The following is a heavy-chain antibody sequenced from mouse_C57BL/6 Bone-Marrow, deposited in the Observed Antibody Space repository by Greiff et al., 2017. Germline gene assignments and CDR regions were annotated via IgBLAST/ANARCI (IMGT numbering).Heavy chain of an antibody. CDR2: IYPGSGST. CDR3: ARGKIGGVREGY. Sequence: VQLQQPGAELVKPGASVKMSCKASGYTFTSYWLTWVKQRPGQGLEWIGDIYPGSGSTNYNEKFKSKATLTVDTSSSTAYMQLSSLTSEDSAVYYCARGKIGGVREGYWGQGTTLTVSS. CDR1: GYTFTSYW. D-gene: IGHD1-1*02. V-gene: IGHV1-55*01. J-gene: IGHJ2*01.